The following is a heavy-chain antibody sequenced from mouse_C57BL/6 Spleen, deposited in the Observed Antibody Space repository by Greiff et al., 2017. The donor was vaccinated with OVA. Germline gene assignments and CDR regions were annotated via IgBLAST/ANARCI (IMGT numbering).Heavy chain of an antibody. CDR3: ATYYSNYDDY. D-gene: IGHD2-5*01. CDR1: GYTFTDYY. J-gene: IGHJ2*01. Sequence: VQLQQSGPELVKPGASVKISCKASGYTFTDYYMNWVKQSHGKSLEWIGDINPNNGGTSYNQKFKGKATLTVDKSSSTAYMELRSLTSEDSAVYYCATYYSNYDDYWGQGTTLTVAS. V-gene: IGHV1-26*01. CDR2: INPNNGGT.